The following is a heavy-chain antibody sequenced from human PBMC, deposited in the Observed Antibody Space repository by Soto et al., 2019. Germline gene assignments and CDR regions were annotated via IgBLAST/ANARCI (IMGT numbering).Heavy chain of an antibody. V-gene: IGHV3-48*01. Sequence: PGASLRLSCAASGFTFSSYSMNWVRQAPGKGLEWVSYISSSSSTIYYADSVKGRFTISRDNAKNSLYLQMNSLRAEDTAVYYCARDIVVVPAAMCYYYGMDVWGQGTTVTVSS. CDR2: ISSSSSTI. D-gene: IGHD2-2*01. J-gene: IGHJ6*02. CDR3: ARDIVVVPAAMCYYYGMDV. CDR1: GFTFSSYS.